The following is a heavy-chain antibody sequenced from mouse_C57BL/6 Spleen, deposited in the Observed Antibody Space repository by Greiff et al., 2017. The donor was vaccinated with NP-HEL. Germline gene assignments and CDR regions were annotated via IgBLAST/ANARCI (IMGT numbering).Heavy chain of an antibody. V-gene: IGHV1-80*01. CDR1: GYAFSSYW. CDR2: IYPGDGDT. Sequence: QVQLQQSGAELVKPGASVKISCKASGYAFSSYWMNWVKQRPGKGLEWIGQIYPGDGDTNYNGKFKGKATLTADKSSSTAYMQLSSLTSEDSAVYCCAREGAQATWFAYWGQGTLVTVSA. D-gene: IGHD3-2*02. J-gene: IGHJ3*01. CDR3: AREGAQATWFAY.